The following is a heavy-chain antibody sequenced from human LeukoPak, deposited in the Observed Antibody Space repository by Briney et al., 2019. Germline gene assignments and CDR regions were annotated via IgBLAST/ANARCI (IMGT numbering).Heavy chain of an antibody. D-gene: IGHD3-16*01. J-gene: IGHJ5*02. CDR2: ISAVGGTT. Sequence: GGSLRLSCTASGFTFSSYSMSWVRQAPGRGLEWVSAISAVGGTTYSADSAKGRFTISRDNSKNTVFLEMNSLTAEDTAKYYCAKFNVYFDPWGLGTLVTVSS. V-gene: IGHV3-23*01. CDR1: GFTFSSYS. CDR3: AKFNVYFDP.